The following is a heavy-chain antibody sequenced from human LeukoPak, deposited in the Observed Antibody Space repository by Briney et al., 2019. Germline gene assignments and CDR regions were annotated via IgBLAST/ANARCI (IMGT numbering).Heavy chain of an antibody. V-gene: IGHV1-2*02. CDR2: INPNSGDT. CDR3: ARANILYCSSTTCLFDY. Sequence: ASVTVSCKASGYTFTDYYLHWVRQTPGQGFEWMGWINPNSGDTNYAQKFQGRVSMTRDTSISTAHMEMSRLRSDDTAVYYCARANILYCSSTTCLFDYWGQGTLVTVSS. J-gene: IGHJ4*02. D-gene: IGHD2-2*01. CDR1: GYTFTDYY.